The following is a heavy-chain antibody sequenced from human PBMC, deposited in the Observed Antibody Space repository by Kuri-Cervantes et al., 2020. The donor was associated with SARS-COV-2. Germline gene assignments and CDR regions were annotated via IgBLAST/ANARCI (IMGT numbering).Heavy chain of an antibody. CDR3: ARGQARYCSSTSCHYYYYGMDV. V-gene: IGHV4-61*02. J-gene: IGHJ6*02. D-gene: IGHD2-2*01. Sequence: SVTLSLTCTVSGGSISSGSYYWSWIRQPAGKGLEWIGRIYTSGSTNYNPSLKSRVTISVDTSKNQFSLKLSSVTAADTAVYYCARGQARYCSSTSCHYYYYGMDVWGRGTTVTVSS. CDR2: IYTSGST. CDR1: GGSISSGSYY.